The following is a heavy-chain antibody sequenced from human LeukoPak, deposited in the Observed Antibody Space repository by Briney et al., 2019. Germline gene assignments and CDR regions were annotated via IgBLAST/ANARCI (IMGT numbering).Heavy chain of an antibody. CDR3: ARDLSTKYSSDY. CDR2: IYSGGSGDST. Sequence: GGSLRLSCAASGFTVSSNYMSWVRQAPGKGLEWVSLIYSGGSGDSTYYADSVKGRFTISRDNSKSTVYLQMNSLKSDDTAVYYCARDLSTKYSSDYWGQGTLVTVSS. D-gene: IGHD2/OR15-2a*01. V-gene: IGHV3-53*05. J-gene: IGHJ4*02. CDR1: GFTVSSNY.